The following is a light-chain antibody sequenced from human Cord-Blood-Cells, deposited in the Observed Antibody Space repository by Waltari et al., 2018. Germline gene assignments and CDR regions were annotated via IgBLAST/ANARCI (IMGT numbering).Light chain of an antibody. CDR1: SSNIGAGYD. CDR3: QSYDSSLSGSV. J-gene: IGLJ2*01. V-gene: IGLV1-40*01. Sequence: QSVLTQPPSVSGAPGQRVTISCTGSSSNIGAGYDVHWYQHLPGTAPTLLIYGTSNRPSGVPDRFSGSKSGTSASLAITGLQAEDEADYYCQSYDSSLSGSVFGGGTKLTVL. CDR2: GTS.